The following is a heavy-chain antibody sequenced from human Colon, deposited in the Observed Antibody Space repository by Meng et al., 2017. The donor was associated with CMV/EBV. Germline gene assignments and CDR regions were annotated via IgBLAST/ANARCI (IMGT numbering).Heavy chain of an antibody. CDR1: GFTFSTYT. V-gene: IGHV3-21*01. J-gene: IGHJ6*02. D-gene: IGHD2-21*01. CDR3: AKAYCGGDCYSTYGMDV. CDR2: ISWSNTYI. Sequence: GESLKISCAASGFTFSTYTMAWVRQAPGKGLEWVSSISWSNTYIHYADSVKGRFTISRDNAKNSLFLQLDSVRAEDTAVYYCAKAYCGGDCYSTYGMDVWGQGTTVTVSS.